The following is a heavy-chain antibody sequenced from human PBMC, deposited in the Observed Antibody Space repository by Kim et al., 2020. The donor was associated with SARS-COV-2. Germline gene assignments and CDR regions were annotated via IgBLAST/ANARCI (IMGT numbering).Heavy chain of an antibody. V-gene: IGHV3-23*01. Sequence: YYADSEKGRFTISRDNSKNTLYLQMNSLRAEDTAVYYCAKRPVAGMNFDYWGQGTLVTVSS. J-gene: IGHJ4*02. CDR3: AKRPVAGMNFDY. D-gene: IGHD6-19*01.